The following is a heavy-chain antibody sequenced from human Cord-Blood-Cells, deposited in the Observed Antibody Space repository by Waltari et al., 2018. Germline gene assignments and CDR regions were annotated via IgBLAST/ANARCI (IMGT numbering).Heavy chain of an antibody. J-gene: IGHJ3*02. Sequence: EVQLVESGGGLVKPGGSLRLSCAASGFTFSSYSMNWVRQAPGKGLEWVSSVSSSRSYKYNADSVKGRFTSARDNAKNSLYLQMNSLRAEDTPVYYCALNWNDAFDIWGQGTMVTVSS. CDR2: VSSSRSYK. CDR1: GFTFSSYS. CDR3: ALNWNDAFDI. D-gene: IGHD1-20*01. V-gene: IGHV3-21*01.